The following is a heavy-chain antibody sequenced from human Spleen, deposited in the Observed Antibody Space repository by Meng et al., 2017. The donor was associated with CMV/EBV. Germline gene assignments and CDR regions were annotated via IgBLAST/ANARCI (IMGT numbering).Heavy chain of an antibody. CDR1: GFTFSSFE. J-gene: IGHJ4*02. CDR2: IRSSGSTI. V-gene: IGHV3-48*03. CDR3: ARDFPMQWLADWFDY. Sequence: GESLKISCVASGFTFSSFEMNWVRQAPGKGLEWVSYIRSSGSTIYYADSVKGRFTISRDNAKNSLYLQMNSLRAEDTAVYYCARDFPMQWLADWFDYWGQGTLVTVSS. D-gene: IGHD6-19*01.